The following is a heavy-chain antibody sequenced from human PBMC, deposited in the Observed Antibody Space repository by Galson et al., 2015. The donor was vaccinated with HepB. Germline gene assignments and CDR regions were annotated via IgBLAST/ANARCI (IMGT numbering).Heavy chain of an antibody. Sequence: SLRLSCAASGIPFHNYTINWVRQARGTGLEWVSSITGSGTRTYYAKSVKGRFSISRDNSKNTVFLHMSALRADDTSNHYCARDLWQAGHYFGMYVWGQGTTITVSS. D-gene: IGHD2/OR15-2a*01. CDR2: ITGSGTRT. CDR1: GIPFHNYT. CDR3: ARDLWQAGHYFGMYV. V-gene: IGHV3-23*01. J-gene: IGHJ6*02.